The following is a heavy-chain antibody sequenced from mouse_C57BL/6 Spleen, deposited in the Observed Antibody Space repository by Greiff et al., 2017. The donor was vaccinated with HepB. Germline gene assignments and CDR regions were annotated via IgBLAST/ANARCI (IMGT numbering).Heavy chain of an antibody. V-gene: IGHV1-82*01. Sequence: QVQLQQSGPELVKPGASVKISCKASGYAFSSSWMNWVKQRPGKGLEWIGRIYPGDGDTNYNGKFKGKATLTADKSSSTAYMQLSSLTSEDSAVYFCARGVITTALHAMDYWGQGTSVTVSS. J-gene: IGHJ4*01. CDR2: IYPGDGDT. D-gene: IGHD1-1*01. CDR3: ARGVITTALHAMDY. CDR1: GYAFSSSW.